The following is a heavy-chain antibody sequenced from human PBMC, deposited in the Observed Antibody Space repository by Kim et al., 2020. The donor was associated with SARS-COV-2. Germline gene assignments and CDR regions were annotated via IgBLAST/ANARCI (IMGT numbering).Heavy chain of an antibody. Sequence: YADSVKGRFTISRHNAKHTLYLQMNSLRAEDTAVYYCAQDDRPIHWYFDLWGRGTLVTVSS. D-gene: IGHD3-22*01. V-gene: IGHV3-30*02. CDR3: AQDDRPIHWYFDL. J-gene: IGHJ2*01.